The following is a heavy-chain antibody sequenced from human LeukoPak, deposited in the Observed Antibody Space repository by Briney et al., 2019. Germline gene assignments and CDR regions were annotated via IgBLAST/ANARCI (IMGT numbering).Heavy chain of an antibody. CDR1: GGSISSSSYY. CDR2: IYYSGST. Sequence: ASETLSLTCTVSGGSISSSSYYWSWIRQPPGKGLEWIGYIYYSGSTNYNPSLKSRVTISVDTSKNLFSLKLSSVTAADTAVYYCARIQTLDCSSTSCYTRWFDPWGQGTLVTVSS. J-gene: IGHJ5*02. D-gene: IGHD2-2*02. V-gene: IGHV4-61*01. CDR3: ARIQTLDCSSTSCYTRWFDP.